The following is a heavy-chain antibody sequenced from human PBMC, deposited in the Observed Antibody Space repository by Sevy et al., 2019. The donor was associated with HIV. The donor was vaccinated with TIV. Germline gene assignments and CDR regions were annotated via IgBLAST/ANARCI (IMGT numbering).Heavy chain of an antibody. CDR1: GFTFSTYW. J-gene: IGHJ6*02. CDR3: ARDNATVSRRGLRYYYYGTDV. D-gene: IGHD2-2*01. CDR2: INEDGTEK. V-gene: IGHV3-7*01. Sequence: GGSLRLSCAASGFTFSTYWMSWFRQAPGKGLEWVANINEDGTEKFYVDSTKGRFPMSRDNAKNSLYLQMNSLRAEDAAVYYCARDNATVSRRGLRYYYYGTDVWGQGTTVTVSS.